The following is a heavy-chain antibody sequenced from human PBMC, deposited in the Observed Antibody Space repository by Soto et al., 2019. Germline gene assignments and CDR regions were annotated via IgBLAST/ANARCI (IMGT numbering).Heavy chain of an antibody. CDR1: GFTFSSYS. Sequence: EVQLVESGGNLVQPGGSLRLSCAASGFTFSSYSMNWVRQAPGKGLEWVSYISSSGSTIYHADSVKGRFTISRDNAKKSLYLQMNSLRAEDTAVYYCARDRVSGAYYHDAFDMWGQETMVTVSS. J-gene: IGHJ3*02. D-gene: IGHD3-10*01. V-gene: IGHV3-48*01. CDR3: ARDRVSGAYYHDAFDM. CDR2: ISSSGSTI.